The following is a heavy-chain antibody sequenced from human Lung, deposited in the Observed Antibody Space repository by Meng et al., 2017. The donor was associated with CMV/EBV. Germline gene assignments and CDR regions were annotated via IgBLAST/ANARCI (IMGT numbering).Heavy chain of an antibody. J-gene: IGHJ4*02. CDR2: IYYSGST. V-gene: IGHV4-61*01. Sequence: PGSLSLSCTVSGGSVSSGSYYWSWLRQPPGKGLEWIGYIYYSGSTNYNPSLKSRVTISVDTSKNQFSLKLSSVTAADTAVYYCARGSGFWELPQNWGQGTLVTVSS. D-gene: IGHD3-3*01. CDR1: GGSVSSGSYY. CDR3: ARGSGFWELPQN.